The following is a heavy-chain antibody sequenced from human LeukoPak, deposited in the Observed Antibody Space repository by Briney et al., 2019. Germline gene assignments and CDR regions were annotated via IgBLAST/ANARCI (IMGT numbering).Heavy chain of an antibody. V-gene: IGHV3-23*01. CDR3: AKVRDSRGYRGPRFDY. CDR2: ISGSGGST. J-gene: IGHJ4*02. D-gene: IGHD3-22*01. Sequence: GGSLRLSCAASGFTFSSYAMSWVRQAPGKGLEWVSAISGSGGSTYYADSVKGRFTISRDNSKNTLYLQMNSLRAEDTAVYYCAKVRDSRGYRGPRFDYWGQGTLVTVSS. CDR1: GFTFSSYA.